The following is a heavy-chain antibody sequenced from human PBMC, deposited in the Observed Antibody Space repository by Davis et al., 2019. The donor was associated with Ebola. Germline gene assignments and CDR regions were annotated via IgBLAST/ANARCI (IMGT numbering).Heavy chain of an antibody. J-gene: IGHJ6*02. V-gene: IGHV1-46*01. CDR2: INPSGGST. D-gene: IGHD2-8*01. CDR1: GYTFTSYY. CDR3: AREYGTYYYYGMDV. Sequence: ASVKVSCKASGYTFTSYYMHWVRQAPGQGLEWMGIINPSGGSTSYAQKFQGRVTITRDTSASTAYMELSSLRSEDTAVYYCAREYGTYYYYGMDVWGQGTTVTVSS.